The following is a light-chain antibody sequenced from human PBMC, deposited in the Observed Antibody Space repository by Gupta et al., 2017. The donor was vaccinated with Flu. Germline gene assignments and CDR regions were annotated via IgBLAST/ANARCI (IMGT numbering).Light chain of an antibody. J-gene: IGKJ1*01. CDR3: QQYNNWPGT. V-gene: IGKV3-15*01. Sequence: EIVMTQSPATLSVSPGERATLSCRASQSVSTNLAWYQQKPGQAPRLLIYGASTRATGIPARVSGSGSGLGFTLTISSLQAEDFAVYYCQQYNNWPGTFGLGTKVEIK. CDR2: GAS. CDR1: QSVSTN.